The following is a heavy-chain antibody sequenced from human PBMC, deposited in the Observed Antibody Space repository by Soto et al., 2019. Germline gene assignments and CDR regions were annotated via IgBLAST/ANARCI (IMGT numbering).Heavy chain of an antibody. D-gene: IGHD4-4*01. CDR2: FYYGRGT. V-gene: IGHV4-39*01. Sequence: SETLSLTCIVSGGSITTSSHYWGLIRQSPGKELEWIGSFYYGRGTYYNPSLQSRVTISIDTPKNQFSLKVTSVTAADTAVYYCARHGEVDSNNIYFFDSWGQGALVTVSS. J-gene: IGHJ4*02. CDR1: GGSITTSSHY. CDR3: ARHGEVDSNNIYFFDS.